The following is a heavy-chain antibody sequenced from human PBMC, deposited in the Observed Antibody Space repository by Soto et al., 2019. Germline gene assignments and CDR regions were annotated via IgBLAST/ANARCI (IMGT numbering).Heavy chain of an antibody. D-gene: IGHD1-7*01. CDR3: AKQKRGYLTGTTGYFDY. J-gene: IGHJ4*02. V-gene: IGHV3-23*01. Sequence: GGSLRLSCAASGFTFSSYAMSWVRQAPGKGLEWVSAISGSGGSTYYADSVKGRFTISRDNSKNTLYLQMNSLRAEDTAVYYCAKQKRGYLTGTTGYFDYWGQGTLVTVSS. CDR1: GFTFSSYA. CDR2: ISGSGGST.